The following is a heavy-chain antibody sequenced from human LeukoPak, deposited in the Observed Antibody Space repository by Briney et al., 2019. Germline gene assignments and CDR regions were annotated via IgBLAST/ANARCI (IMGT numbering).Heavy chain of an antibody. V-gene: IGHV1-2*06. J-gene: IGHJ5*02. Sequence: ASVKVSCKASGYTFTGYYMHWVRQAPGQGLEWMGRINPNSGGTNYAQKFQGRVTMTRDTSISTAYMELSRLRSDDTAVYYCARSAMVRGNWFDPWGQGTPVTVSS. D-gene: IGHD5-18*01. CDR2: INPNSGGT. CDR3: ARSAMVRGNWFDP. CDR1: GYTFTGYY.